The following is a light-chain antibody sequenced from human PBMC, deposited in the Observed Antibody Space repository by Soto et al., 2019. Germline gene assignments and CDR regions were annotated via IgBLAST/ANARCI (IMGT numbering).Light chain of an antibody. CDR1: QGISSY. CDR2: AAS. Sequence: IQLTQSPSSLSASVGDRVTITCRASQGISSYLAWYQQKPGKAPKLLIYAASTLQSGVPSRFSGSGSGTDFTLTTSSLQHEDFATYYCQQLNSYPLTFGPGTKVDIK. V-gene: IGKV1-9*01. CDR3: QQLNSYPLT. J-gene: IGKJ3*01.